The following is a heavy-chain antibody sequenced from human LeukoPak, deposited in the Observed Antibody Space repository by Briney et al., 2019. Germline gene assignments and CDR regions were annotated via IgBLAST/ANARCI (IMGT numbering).Heavy chain of an antibody. J-gene: IGHJ6*02. CDR2: ISSSSSYI. CDR1: GFTFSTYS. CDR3: ARLFGSGWPGYFYYAMDV. V-gene: IGHV3-21*01. Sequence: GGSLRLSCAASGFTFSTYSMNWVRQAPGKGLEWVSSISSSSSYIYYADSVKGRSTISRDNAKNSLYLQMNSLRAEDTAVYYCARLFGSGWPGYFYYAMDVWGQGTTVAVSS. D-gene: IGHD6-19*01.